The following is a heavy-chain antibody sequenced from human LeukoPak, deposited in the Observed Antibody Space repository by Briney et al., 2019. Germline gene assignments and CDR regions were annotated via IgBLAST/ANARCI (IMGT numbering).Heavy chain of an antibody. D-gene: IGHD6-13*01. Sequence: SGTLSLTCTVSGGSISSYYWSWIRQPPGKGLEWIGYIYYSGSTNYNPSLKSRVTISVDTSKNQFSLKLSSVTAADTAVYYCARAPTTYSSSWDYYGMDVWGQGTTVTVSS. V-gene: IGHV4-59*01. J-gene: IGHJ6*02. CDR2: IYYSGST. CDR1: GGSISSYY. CDR3: ARAPTTYSSSWDYYGMDV.